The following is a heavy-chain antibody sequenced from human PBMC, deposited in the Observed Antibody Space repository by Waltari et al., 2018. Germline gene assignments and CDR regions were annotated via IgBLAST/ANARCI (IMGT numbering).Heavy chain of an antibody. CDR3: ARLQLDRYAFDI. CDR1: GGSFSSYA. Sequence: VQLVQSGAEVKKPGESLKVSCKASGGSFSSYAISWVRQAPGQGLEWMGGIIPIFGTANYAQKFQGRVTITTDESTSTAYMELSSLRSEDTAVYYCARLQLDRYAFDIWGQGTMVTVSS. V-gene: IGHV1-69*01. D-gene: IGHD6-6*01. J-gene: IGHJ3*02. CDR2: IIPIFGTA.